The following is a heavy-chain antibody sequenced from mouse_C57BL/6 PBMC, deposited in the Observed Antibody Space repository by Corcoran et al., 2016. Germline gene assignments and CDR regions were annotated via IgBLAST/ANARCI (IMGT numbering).Heavy chain of an antibody. CDR2: INPNNGGT. Sequence: EVQLQQSGPELVKPGASVKISCKASGYTFTDYYMNWVKQSHGKSLEWIGDINPNNGGTSYNQKFKGKATLTVDKSSSTAYMELRSLTSEDSAVYYCASVGDSADYWGQGTTLTVSS. V-gene: IGHV1-26*01. D-gene: IGHD3-2*01. CDR3: ASVGDSADY. J-gene: IGHJ2*01. CDR1: GYTFTDYY.